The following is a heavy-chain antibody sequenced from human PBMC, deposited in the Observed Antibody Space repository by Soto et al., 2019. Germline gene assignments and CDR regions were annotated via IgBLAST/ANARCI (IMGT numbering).Heavy chain of an antibody. CDR2: ISDYNGNT. CDR1: GYTFTSYG. CDR3: AGGAGYYYDSSGQGYFQH. Sequence: QVQLVQSGAEVKKPGASVKVSCKASGYTFTSYGISWVRQAPGQGLEWMGWISDYNGNTNYAQKLQGRVTMTTDTSTSTAYMELRSLRSDDTAVYYCAGGAGYYYDSSGQGYFQHWGQGTLVTVSS. D-gene: IGHD3-22*01. V-gene: IGHV1-18*01. J-gene: IGHJ1*01.